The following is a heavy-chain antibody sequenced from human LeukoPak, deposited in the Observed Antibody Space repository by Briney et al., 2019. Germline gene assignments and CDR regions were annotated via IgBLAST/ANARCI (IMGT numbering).Heavy chain of an antibody. CDR3: ARAPIQLWFEPYYMDV. V-gene: IGHV6-1*01. D-gene: IGHD5-18*01. CDR1: GDSVSSNSAA. CDR2: TYYRSKWYN. Sequence: SQTLSLTCAISGDSVSSNSAAWNWIRQSPSRGLEWPGRTYYRSKWYNDYAVSVKSRITINPDTSKNQFSLQLNSVTPEDTAVYYCARAPIQLWFEPYYMDVWGKGTTVTVSS. J-gene: IGHJ6*03.